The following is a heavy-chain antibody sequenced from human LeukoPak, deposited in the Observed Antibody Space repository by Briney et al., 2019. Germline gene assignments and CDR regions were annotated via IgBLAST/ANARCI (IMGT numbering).Heavy chain of an antibody. CDR1: GGSISSSSYY. CDR3: ARGQRVASVSPGY. Sequence: SETLSLICTVSGGSISSSSYYWGWIRQPPGKGLEWIGNIYSTGSTYYNPSLRSRLTISIDTSKNQFSLKLSSMTAADTALYFCARGQRVASVSPGYWGQGTLVTVSS. D-gene: IGHD5-12*01. CDR2: IYSTGST. J-gene: IGHJ4*02. V-gene: IGHV4-39*07.